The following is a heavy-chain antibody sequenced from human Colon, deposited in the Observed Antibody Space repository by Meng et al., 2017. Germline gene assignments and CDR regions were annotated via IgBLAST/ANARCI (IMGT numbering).Heavy chain of an antibody. V-gene: IGHV4-38-2*02. D-gene: IGHD6-19*01. Sequence: GSLRLSCAVSGYSISSGYYWGWIRLAPGKGLEWIGSINHSGSTFYNPSLKSRVTISLDTSKNQLSLEVNSVTAADTAVYYCARDGCGRGHYWGQGTLVTVSS. CDR1: GYSISSGYY. J-gene: IGHJ4*02. CDR2: INHSGST. CDR3: ARDGCGRGHY.